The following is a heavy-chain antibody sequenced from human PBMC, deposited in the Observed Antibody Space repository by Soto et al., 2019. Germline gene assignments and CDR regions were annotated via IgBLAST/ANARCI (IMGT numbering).Heavy chain of an antibody. Sequence: GGSLRLSCAASGFTFSSYAMSWVRQAPGKGLEWVSAISGSGGSTYYADSVKGRFTISRDNSKNTLYLQMNSLRAEDTAVYYWARENSYGYSNWFDPWGQGTLVTVSS. V-gene: IGHV3-23*01. CDR3: ARENSYGYSNWFDP. D-gene: IGHD5-18*01. CDR2: ISGSGGST. CDR1: GFTFSSYA. J-gene: IGHJ5*02.